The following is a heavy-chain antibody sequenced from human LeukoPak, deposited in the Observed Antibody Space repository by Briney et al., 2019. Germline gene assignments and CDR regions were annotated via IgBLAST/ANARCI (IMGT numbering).Heavy chain of an antibody. CDR3: AKRWGAGSGSYYYDY. V-gene: IGHV3-23*01. Sequence: WGSLRLSCAASGFTFSSYAMSWVRQAPGTGLEWASAISGSGGSTCYADSAKGRFTISRDNSKNTLYLQMNSLRAEDTALYYCAKRWGAGSGSYYYDYWGQGTLVTVSS. CDR1: GFTFSSYA. J-gene: IGHJ4*02. CDR2: ISGSGGST. D-gene: IGHD3-10*01.